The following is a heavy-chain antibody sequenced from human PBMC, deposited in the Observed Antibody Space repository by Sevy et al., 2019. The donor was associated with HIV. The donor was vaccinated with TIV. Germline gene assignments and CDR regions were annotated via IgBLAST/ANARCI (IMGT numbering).Heavy chain of an antibody. Sequence: ASVKVSCKASGYTFTGYYMHWVRQAPGQGLEWMGRINPNSGGTNYAQKFQGRVTMTRDTSISTAYMDLSRLRSDDTAVYDCAIGTRERTSSGFANNWIDPWGQGTLVTVSS. J-gene: IGHJ5*02. D-gene: IGHD5-12*01. CDR3: AIGTRERTSSGFANNWIDP. CDR1: GYTFTGYY. CDR2: INPNSGGT. V-gene: IGHV1-2*06.